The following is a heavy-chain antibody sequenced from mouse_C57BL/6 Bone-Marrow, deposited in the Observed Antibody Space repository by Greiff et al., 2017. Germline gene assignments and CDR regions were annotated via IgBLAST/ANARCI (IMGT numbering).Heavy chain of an antibody. Sequence: VQLQQPGAELVKPGASVKLSCKASGYTFTSYWMHWVKQRPGQGLEWIGMIHPNSGSTNYNEKFKSKATLTVDKSSSTAYMQLSSLTSEDSAIYYCARYRLNYFDYWGQGTTLTVSS. CDR3: ARYRLNYFDY. CDR1: GYTFTSYW. D-gene: IGHD2-12*01. J-gene: IGHJ2*01. CDR2: IHPNSGST. V-gene: IGHV1-64*01.